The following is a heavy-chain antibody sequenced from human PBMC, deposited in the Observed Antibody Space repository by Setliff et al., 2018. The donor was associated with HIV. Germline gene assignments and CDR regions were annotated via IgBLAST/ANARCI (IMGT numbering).Heavy chain of an antibody. CDR3: AKGVAGLQYYYYYMDV. CDR2: IYFTGNT. Sequence: PSETLSLTCTVSGGSITGYYWSWIRQPPGKGLEWIGYIYFTGNTNYNPALKSRVTISLDTSKNQFSLKLSSVTAADTAVYYCAKGVAGLQYYYYYMDVWGKGTTVTVSS. V-gene: IGHV4-59*12. J-gene: IGHJ6*03. CDR1: GGSITGYY. D-gene: IGHD6-19*01.